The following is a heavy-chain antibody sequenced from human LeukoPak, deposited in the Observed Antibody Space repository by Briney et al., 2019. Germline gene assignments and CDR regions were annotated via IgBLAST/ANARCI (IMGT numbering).Heavy chain of an antibody. V-gene: IGHV1-2*06. CDR1: GYTFTGYY. CDR2: INPNSGGT. Sequence: ASVKVSCTASGYTFTGYYMHWVRQAPGQGLEWMGRINPNSGGTNYAQKFQGRVTMTRDTSISTAYMELSSLRSDDTAVYYCARDRCSSTSCYIGVFDYWGQGTLVTVSS. CDR3: ARDRCSSTSCYIGVFDY. D-gene: IGHD2-2*02. J-gene: IGHJ4*02.